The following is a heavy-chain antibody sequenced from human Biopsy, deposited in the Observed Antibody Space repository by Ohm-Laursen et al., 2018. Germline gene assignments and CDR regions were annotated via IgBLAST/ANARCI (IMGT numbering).Heavy chain of an antibody. CDR2: IIPVVGTT. J-gene: IGHJ6*02. Sequence: GASVKVSCNASGYSFNSYAITWVRQAPGQGLEWMGGIIPVVGTTHYARKFQGRVTITADESTNTAYMELNSLRSEDTAAYFCARGAVTISGEAAHYYPLDVWGLGTTVTVSS. V-gene: IGHV1-69*13. CDR3: ARGAVTISGEAAHYYPLDV. CDR1: GYSFNSYA. D-gene: IGHD3-3*01.